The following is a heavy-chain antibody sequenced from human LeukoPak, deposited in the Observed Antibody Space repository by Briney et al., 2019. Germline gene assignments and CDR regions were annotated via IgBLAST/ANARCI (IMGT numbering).Heavy chain of an antibody. CDR2: ISAYNGNT. J-gene: IGHJ4*02. D-gene: IGHD3-22*01. Sequence: ASVKVSCKASGYTFTGYYMHWVRQAPGQGLEWMGWISAYNGNTNYAQKVQGRVTMTTDTSTSTAYMELRSLRSDDTAVYYCARDQHYYDSSGYYQGRYFDYWGQGTLVTVSS. CDR3: ARDQHYYDSSGYYQGRYFDY. V-gene: IGHV1-18*04. CDR1: GYTFTGYY.